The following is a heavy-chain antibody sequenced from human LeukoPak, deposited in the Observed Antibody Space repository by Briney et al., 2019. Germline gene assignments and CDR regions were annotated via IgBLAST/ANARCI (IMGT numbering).Heavy chain of an antibody. V-gene: IGHV3-30-3*01. Sequence: GRSLRLSCAASGFTFRSYAMHWVRQAPGKGLEWVALISNDGSKGYYADSVKGRFTISRDSSKNTLYLQMDSLRPEDTAMYYCARHRGSAYYNTQLDYWGQGALVTVSS. CDR3: ARHRGSAYYNTQLDY. D-gene: IGHD3-3*01. J-gene: IGHJ4*02. CDR1: GFTFRSYA. CDR2: ISNDGSKG.